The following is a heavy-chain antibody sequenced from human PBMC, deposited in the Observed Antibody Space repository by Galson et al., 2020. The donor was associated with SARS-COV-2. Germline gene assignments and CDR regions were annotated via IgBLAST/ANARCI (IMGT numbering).Heavy chain of an antibody. Sequence: SQASETLSLTCAVYGGSFSSYYWSWIRQPPGKGQEWIGEIKHSGSTNYNPSLKSRVTISVDTSKYQFSLKLSSVPAADTAVYYCARGRYSSSWYGPYYGMDVWGQGTTFTVSS. D-gene: IGHD6-13*01. CDR1: GGSFSSYY. CDR3: ARGRYSSSWYGPYYGMDV. J-gene: IGHJ6*02. CDR2: IKHSGST. V-gene: IGHV4-34*01.